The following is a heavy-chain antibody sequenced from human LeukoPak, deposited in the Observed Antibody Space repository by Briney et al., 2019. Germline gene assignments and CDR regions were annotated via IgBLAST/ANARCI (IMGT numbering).Heavy chain of an antibody. D-gene: IGHD1-20*01. CDR3: ARFYRKTYKWNDQPDY. V-gene: IGHV4-34*01. Sequence: PSETLSLTCAVYGGSFSGYYWGWIRQPPGKGLEWIGSFYYSGGTYYNPSLKSRVTISLAMSKNQFSLKLSSVTAADTAVYYCARFYRKTYKWNDQPDYWGQGTLVTVSS. CDR2: FYYSGGT. J-gene: IGHJ4*02. CDR1: GGSFSGYY.